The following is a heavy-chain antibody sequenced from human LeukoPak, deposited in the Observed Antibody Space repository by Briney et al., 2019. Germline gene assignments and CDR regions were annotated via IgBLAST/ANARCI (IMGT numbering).Heavy chain of an antibody. Sequence: PSETLSLTCTVSGGSINSNYYWGWVRQPPGKGLEWIGSLFYSGGTYYNSSLKSRVTLSVETSKNQFSLNLNSVTAADTAVYYCARQPPYHYDTTGWDYWGQGIVVTVSS. J-gene: IGHJ4*02. D-gene: IGHD3-16*01. CDR1: GGSINSNYY. CDR3: ARQPPYHYDTTGWDY. CDR2: LFYSGGT. V-gene: IGHV4-39*01.